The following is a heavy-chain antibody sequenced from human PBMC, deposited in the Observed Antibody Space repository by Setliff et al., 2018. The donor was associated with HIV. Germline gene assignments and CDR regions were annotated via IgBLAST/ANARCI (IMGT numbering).Heavy chain of an antibody. V-gene: IGHV1-18*01. CDR2: INVYNGDT. CDR1: GYTLTEVS. CDR3: ATDRTQTGISMVRGRIVDPARYPLDY. D-gene: IGHD3-10*01. Sequence: GASVKVSCKISGYTLTEVSMHWVRQAPGQGLEWMAWINVYNGDTNFALKFQGRVTLTKDTSTETAYMELESLRSDDTAVYYCATDRTQTGISMVRGRIVDPARYPLDYWGQGTLVTVSS. J-gene: IGHJ4*02.